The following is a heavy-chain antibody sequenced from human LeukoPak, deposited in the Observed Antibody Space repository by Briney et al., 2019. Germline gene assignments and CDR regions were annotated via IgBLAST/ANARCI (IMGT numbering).Heavy chain of an antibody. D-gene: IGHD4-17*01. Sequence: SETLSLTCTVSGGSISSYYWSWIRQPPGKGLEWIGYIYYSGSTNYNPSLKSRVTVSVDTSKNQFSLRLSSVTAADTAVYYCARVSTVTTVIDYWGQGTLVTVSS. CDR2: IYYSGST. CDR3: ARVSTVTTVIDY. V-gene: IGHV4-59*12. CDR1: GGSISSYY. J-gene: IGHJ4*02.